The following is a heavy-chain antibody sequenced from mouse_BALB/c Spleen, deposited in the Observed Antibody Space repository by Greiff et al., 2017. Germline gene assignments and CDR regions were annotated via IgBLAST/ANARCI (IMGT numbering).Heavy chain of an antibody. Sequence: EVKLVESGGGLVKPGGSLKLSCAASGFTFSSYAMSWVRQTPEKRLEWVASISSGGSTYYPDSVKGRFTISRDNARNILYLQMSSLRSEDTAMYYCAREGLRLRRDAMDYWGQGTSVTVSS. D-gene: IGHD1-2*01. CDR2: ISSGGST. V-gene: IGHV5-6-5*01. CDR3: AREGLRLRRDAMDY. J-gene: IGHJ4*01. CDR1: GFTFSSYA.